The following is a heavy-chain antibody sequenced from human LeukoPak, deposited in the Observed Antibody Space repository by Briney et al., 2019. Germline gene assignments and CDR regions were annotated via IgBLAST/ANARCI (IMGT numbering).Heavy chain of an antibody. CDR3: ARDRGDGYNTFDY. CDR1: GGSISSGSYY. J-gene: IGHJ4*02. Sequence: SETLSLTCTVSGGSISSGSYYWSWIRQPAGKGLEWIGRIYPSGSTNYNPSLKSRVTISVDTSKNQFSLKLSSVTAADTAVYYCARDRGDGYNTFDYWGQGTLVTVSS. CDR2: IYPSGST. V-gene: IGHV4-61*02. D-gene: IGHD5-24*01.